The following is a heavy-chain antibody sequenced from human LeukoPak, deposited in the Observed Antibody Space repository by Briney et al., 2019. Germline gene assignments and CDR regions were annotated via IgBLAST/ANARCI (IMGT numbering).Heavy chain of an antibody. J-gene: IGHJ3*02. Sequence: ASVKVSCKASGGTFSSYAISWVRQAPGQGLEWMGRIIPIFGTANYAQKFQGRVTITTDESTCTAYMELSSLRSEDTAVYYCAREGDEGYLLDAFDIWGQGTMVTVSS. CDR2: IIPIFGTA. CDR3: AREGDEGYLLDAFDI. D-gene: IGHD3-22*01. V-gene: IGHV1-69*05. CDR1: GGTFSSYA.